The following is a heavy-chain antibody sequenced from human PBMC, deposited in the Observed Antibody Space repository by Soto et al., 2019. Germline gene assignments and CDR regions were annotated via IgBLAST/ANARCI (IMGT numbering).Heavy chain of an antibody. J-gene: IGHJ6*02. V-gene: IGHV1-18*01. CDR1: GYTFTRSG. D-gene: IGHD5-12*01. CDR2: ISTYNGDT. CDR3: ATAAVAPYYYYGMDV. Sequence: QVQLVQSGAEVKKPGASVKVSCKASGYTFTRSGISWVRQAPGQGLEWMGWISTYNGDTNYAQTFQGRVTMTTDTSTSTVYMELRTLRSADTAVYYCATAAVAPYYYYGMDVWGQGTPVTVSS.